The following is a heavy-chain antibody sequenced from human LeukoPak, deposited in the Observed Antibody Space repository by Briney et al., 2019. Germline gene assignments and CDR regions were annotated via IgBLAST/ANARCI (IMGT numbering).Heavy chain of an antibody. V-gene: IGHV1-18*04. D-gene: IGHD6-13*01. CDR3: ARAPPRVTAAGYDY. J-gene: IGHJ4*02. CDR1: GYIFTRYY. CDR2: ISANNGET. Sequence: ASVKVSCKASGYIFTRYYMHWVRQAPGQGLEWVVWISANNGETNYAQKVQGRVTVTTDTSTSTAYMELRSLRSDDTAVYYCARAPPRVTAAGYDYWGQGTLVTVSS.